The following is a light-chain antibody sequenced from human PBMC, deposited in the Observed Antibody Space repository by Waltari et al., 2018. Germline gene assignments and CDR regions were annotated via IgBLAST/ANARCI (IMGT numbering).Light chain of an antibody. Sequence: SYELTQPPSVSESPGQTARITCSGAALTKQFAYWYQQKSGQAPVVVIYKDTERPSGIPDRISGSSSGTTVTLTISGAQAEDEADYYCQSGDSSGVVVFGGGTKLTVL. J-gene: IGLJ2*01. CDR3: QSGDSSGVVV. CDR1: ALTKQF. CDR2: KDT. V-gene: IGLV3-25*03.